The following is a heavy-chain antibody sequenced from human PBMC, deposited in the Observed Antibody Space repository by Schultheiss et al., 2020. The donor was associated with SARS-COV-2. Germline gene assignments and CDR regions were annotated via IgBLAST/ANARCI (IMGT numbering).Heavy chain of an antibody. CDR2: IYYSGST. D-gene: IGHD2-8*02. J-gene: IGHJ4*02. V-gene: IGHV4-39*01. Sequence: SETLSLTCTVSGGSISSSSYYWGWIRQPPGKGLEWIGSIYYSGSTYYNPSLKSRVTISVDTSKNQFSLKLSSVTAADTAVYYCARGRTYCIGGICHPLDYWGQGILVTVSS. CDR3: ARGRTYCIGGICHPLDY. CDR1: GGSISSSSYY.